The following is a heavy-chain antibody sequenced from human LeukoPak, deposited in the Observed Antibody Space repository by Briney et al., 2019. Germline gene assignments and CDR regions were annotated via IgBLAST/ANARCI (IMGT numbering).Heavy chain of an antibody. Sequence: GGSLRLSCAASGFTFSNYEMHWVRQAPGKGLEWVSYISSSGSGIYYADSVKGRFTISRDNAKNSLYLHMNSLRAEDTAVYYCARDYGGSSPFDYWGQGTLVTVSS. V-gene: IGHV3-48*03. CDR2: ISSSGSGI. CDR3: ARDYGGSSPFDY. J-gene: IGHJ4*02. D-gene: IGHD4-23*01. CDR1: GFTFSNYE.